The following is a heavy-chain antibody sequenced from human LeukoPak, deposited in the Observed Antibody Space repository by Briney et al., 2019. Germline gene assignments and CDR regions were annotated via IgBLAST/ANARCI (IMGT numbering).Heavy chain of an antibody. CDR1: GDSISSDKW. Sequence: PSETLSLTWAVSGDSISSDKWWGWVRQPPGKGLEYIGEFHERVSTNSNPCLTCRRTISVDKSKNQFSLKLYSVTAADTAVYYCACHSGWSGPSEWGQGTLVTVSS. V-gene: IGHV4-4*02. CDR3: ACHSGWSGPSE. D-gene: IGHD6-19*01. CDR2: FHERVST. J-gene: IGHJ4*02.